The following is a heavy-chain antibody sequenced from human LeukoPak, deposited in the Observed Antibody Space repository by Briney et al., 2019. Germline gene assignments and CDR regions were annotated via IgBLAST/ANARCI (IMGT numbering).Heavy chain of an antibody. CDR2: ISYDGSNK. CDR3: ARDVRSFRFDWLLWYFQH. V-gene: IGHV3-30-3*01. J-gene: IGHJ1*01. D-gene: IGHD3-9*01. Sequence: GRSLRLSCAASGFTFSSYAMHWVRQAPGKGLEWVAVISYDGSNKYYADSVKGRFTISRDNSKNTLYLQMNSLRAEDTAVYYCARDVRSFRFDWLLWYFQHWGQGTLVTVSS. CDR1: GFTFSSYA.